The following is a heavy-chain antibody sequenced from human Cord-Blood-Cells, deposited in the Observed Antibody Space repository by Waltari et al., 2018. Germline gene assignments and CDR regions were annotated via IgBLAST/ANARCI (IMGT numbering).Heavy chain of an antibody. Sequence: QLQLQESGPGLVKPSETLSLTCTVYGGSISSSSYYWGWIRQPPGKGLEWIGSIYYSRRTYYNPSLKSRVTISVDTSKNQFSLKLSSVTAADTAVYYCARRKLGFDFYFDYWGQGTLVTVSS. CDR2: IYYSRRT. J-gene: IGHJ4*02. D-gene: IGHD3-9*01. V-gene: IGHV4-39*01. CDR3: ARRKLGFDFYFDY. CDR1: GGSISSSSYY.